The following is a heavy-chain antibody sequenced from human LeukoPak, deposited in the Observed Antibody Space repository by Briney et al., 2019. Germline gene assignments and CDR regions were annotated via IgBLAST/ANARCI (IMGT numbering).Heavy chain of an antibody. CDR3: ARALDV. CDR1: GLSFNTYA. CDR2: ISYDGSYT. J-gene: IGHJ6*04. V-gene: IGHV3-30*04. Sequence: GGSLRLSCVDSGLSFNTYAMHWIRQAPGKGLEWVAAISYDGSYTYYRDSVRGRFTISRDNSKNTMYLQMNSLRAEDTAMYYCARALDVWGKGTTVTVSS.